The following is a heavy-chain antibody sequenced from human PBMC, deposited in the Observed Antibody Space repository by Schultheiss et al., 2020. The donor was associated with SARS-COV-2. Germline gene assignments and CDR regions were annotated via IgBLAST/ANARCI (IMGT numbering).Heavy chain of an antibody. Sequence: SGPTLVKPTQTLTLTCTFSGFSLTTSGKRVSWIRQPPGKALEWLARIDWDDDKYYSTSLKTRLTISKDTSKNQVVLTMTNMDPVDTATYYCARIIVGATSGDAFDIWGQGTMVTVSS. D-gene: IGHD1-26*01. J-gene: IGHJ3*02. V-gene: IGHV2-70*04. CDR2: IDWDDDK. CDR1: GFSLTTSGKR. CDR3: ARIIVGATSGDAFDI.